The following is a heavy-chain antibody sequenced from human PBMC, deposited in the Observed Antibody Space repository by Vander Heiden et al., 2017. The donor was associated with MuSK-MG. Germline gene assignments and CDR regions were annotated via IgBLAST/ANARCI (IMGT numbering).Heavy chain of an antibody. Sequence: QVQLPQWGAGLLKPSETLSLTCAVYGRSFSGYYWIWIRQPPGKGLEWIGEINHSGSTNYNPSLKSRVTISVNTSKNQFSLKLSSVTAADTAVYYCARGFLVVVPAAIYYYGMDVWGQGTTVTVSS. CDR3: ARGFLVVVPAAIYYYGMDV. CDR1: GRSFSGYY. CDR2: INHSGST. J-gene: IGHJ6*02. V-gene: IGHV4-34*01. D-gene: IGHD2-2*01.